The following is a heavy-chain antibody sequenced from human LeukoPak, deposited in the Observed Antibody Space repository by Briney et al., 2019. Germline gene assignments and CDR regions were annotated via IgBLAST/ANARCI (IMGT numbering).Heavy chain of an antibody. D-gene: IGHD3-10*01. CDR3: ARNYYGSGSSLTGY. V-gene: IGHV3-33*01. CDR1: GFTFSSYG. Sequence: PGRSLRFSCAASGFTFSSYGMHWVRQAPGKGLEWVAVIWYDGSNKYYADSVKGRFTISRDNSKNTLYLQMNSLRAEDTAVYYCARNYYGSGSSLTGYWGQGTLVTVSS. J-gene: IGHJ4*02. CDR2: IWYDGSNK.